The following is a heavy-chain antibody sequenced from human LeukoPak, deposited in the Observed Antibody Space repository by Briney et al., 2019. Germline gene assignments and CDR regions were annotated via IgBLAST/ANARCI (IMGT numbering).Heavy chain of an antibody. CDR3: AKGPGGGAVATEV. D-gene: IGHD6-19*01. CDR2: ISSSSSTI. V-gene: IGHV3-48*01. CDR1: GFTFSSYS. J-gene: IGHJ4*02. Sequence: QPGGSLRLSCAASGFTFSSYSMNWVRQAPGKGLEWVSYISSSSSTIYYADSVKGRFTISRDNSKNTLYLQMNSLRAEDTAVYYCAKGPGGGAVATEVWGQGTLVTVSS.